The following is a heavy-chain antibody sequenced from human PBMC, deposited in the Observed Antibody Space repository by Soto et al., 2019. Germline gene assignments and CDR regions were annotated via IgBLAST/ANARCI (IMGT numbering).Heavy chain of an antibody. D-gene: IGHD2-2*01. CDR3: ARDRAGVGCSSTSCYYSAFDI. CDR1: GFTFSSYW. Sequence: PGGSLRLSCAASGFTFSSYWMHWVRQAPGKGLVWVSRINSDGSSTSYADSVKGRFTISRDNAKNTLYLQMNSLRAEDTAVYYCARDRAGVGCSSTSCYYSAFDIWGQGTMVTVSS. CDR2: INSDGSST. J-gene: IGHJ3*02. V-gene: IGHV3-74*01.